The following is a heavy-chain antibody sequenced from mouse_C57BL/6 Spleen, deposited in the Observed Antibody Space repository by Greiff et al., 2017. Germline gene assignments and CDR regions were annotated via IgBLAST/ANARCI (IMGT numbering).Heavy chain of an antibody. Sequence: EVKLMESGPELVKPGASVKIPCKASGYTFTDYNMDWVKQSHGKSLEWIGDINPNNGGTIYNQKFKGKATLTVDKSSSTAYMELRSLTSEDTAVYYCARSPDYGYAMDYWGQGTSVTVSS. D-gene: IGHD2-4*01. CDR2: INPNNGGT. CDR3: ARSPDYGYAMDY. V-gene: IGHV1-18*01. J-gene: IGHJ4*01. CDR1: GYTFTDYN.